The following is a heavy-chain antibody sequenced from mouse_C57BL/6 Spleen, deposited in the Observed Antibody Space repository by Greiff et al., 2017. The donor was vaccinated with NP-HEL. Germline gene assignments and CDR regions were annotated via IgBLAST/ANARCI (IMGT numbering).Heavy chain of an antibody. D-gene: IGHD1-1*01. V-gene: IGHV8-12*01. CDR1: GFSLSTSGMG. J-gene: IGHJ1*03. CDR3: ARRGTTVERYFDV. Sequence: QVTLKESGPGILQSSQTLSLTCSFSGFSLSTSGMGVSWIRQPSGKGLEWLAHIYWDDDKRYNPSLKSRLTISKDTSRNQVFLKLTSVDTADTATYYCARRGTTVERYFDVWGTGTTVTVSS. CDR2: IYWDDDK.